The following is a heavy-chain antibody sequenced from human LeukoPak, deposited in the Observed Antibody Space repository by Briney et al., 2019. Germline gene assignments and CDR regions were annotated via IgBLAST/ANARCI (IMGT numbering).Heavy chain of an antibody. V-gene: IGHV3-33*06. J-gene: IGHJ4*02. CDR1: GFVFSSYG. D-gene: IGHD5-18*01. CDR2: IWYDGSKK. Sequence: QPGGSLRLSCAASGFVFSSYGMHWVRQAPGKGLEWVAVIWYDGSKKYYADSVKGRFTISRDNSKNTLYLQMNSLRAEDTAVYYCAKGIELWLTYFDHWGQGTLVTASS. CDR3: AKGIELWLTYFDH.